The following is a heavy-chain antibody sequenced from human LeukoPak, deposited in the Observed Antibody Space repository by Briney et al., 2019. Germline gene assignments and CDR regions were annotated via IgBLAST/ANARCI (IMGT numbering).Heavy chain of an antibody. CDR3: AKGLIVGATRSNWFDP. CDR1: GFTFSSYG. V-gene: IGHV3-23*01. J-gene: IGHJ5*02. D-gene: IGHD1-26*01. Sequence: GGSLRLSCAASGFTFSSYGMSWVRQAPGKGMEWVSAISGSGGSTYYADSVKGRFTISRDNSKNTLYLQMNSLRAEDTAVYYCAKGLIVGATRSNWFDPWGQGTLVTGSS. CDR2: ISGSGGST.